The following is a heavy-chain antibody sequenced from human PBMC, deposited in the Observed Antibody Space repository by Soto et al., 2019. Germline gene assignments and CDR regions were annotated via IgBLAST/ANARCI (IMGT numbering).Heavy chain of an antibody. J-gene: IGHJ3*02. Sequence: GGSLRLSCAASGFTFSSYAMHWVRQAPGKGLEYVSAISSNGGSTYYANSVKGRFTISRDNSKNTLYLQMGSLRAEDMAVYYCARGGVIIHGEDAFDIWGQGTMVTVSS. CDR1: GFTFSSYA. CDR3: ARGGVIIHGEDAFDI. CDR2: ISSNGGST. D-gene: IGHD3-10*01. V-gene: IGHV3-64*01.